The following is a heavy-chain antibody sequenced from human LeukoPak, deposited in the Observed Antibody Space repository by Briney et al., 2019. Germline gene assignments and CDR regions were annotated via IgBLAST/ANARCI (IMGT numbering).Heavy chain of an antibody. CDR3: ARDGDSTGYYGRGGDI. J-gene: IGHJ3*02. CDR1: GYSISSGYY. D-gene: IGHD3-22*01. CDR2: MFHSGST. Sequence: SETLSLTCTVSGYSISSGYYWGWIRQSPGKGLEWMGSMFHSGSTYDNASLKSRVTISVDTSKNQFSLKLSSVTAADMAVYYCARDGDSTGYYGRGGDIWGQGTMVTVSS. V-gene: IGHV4-38-2*02.